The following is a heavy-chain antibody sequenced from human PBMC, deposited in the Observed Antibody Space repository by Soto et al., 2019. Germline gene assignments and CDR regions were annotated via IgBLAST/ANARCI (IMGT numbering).Heavy chain of an antibody. CDR1: GFTFSSYW. V-gene: IGHV3-7*01. CDR3: AQVQYSSGWYSYFQH. CDR2: IKQDASEK. Sequence: EVQLVESGGGLVQPGGSLRLSCAASGFTFSSYWMSWVRQAPGKGLEWVANIKQDASEKYYVDSVKGRFTISRDNAKNSLYLQMNSLRAEDTAVYYCAQVQYSSGWYSYFQHWGQGTLVTVSS. D-gene: IGHD6-19*01. J-gene: IGHJ1*01.